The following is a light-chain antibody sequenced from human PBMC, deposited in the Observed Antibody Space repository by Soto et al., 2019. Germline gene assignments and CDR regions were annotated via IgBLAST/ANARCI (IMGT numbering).Light chain of an antibody. V-gene: IGLV2-14*01. CDR3: CSYAGSSTSVV. CDR1: SSDVGGYSY. Sequence: QSALTQPASVSGSPGQSITISCTGTSSDVGGYSYVSWYQQHPGKTPKLMIYEVSNRPSGVSHRFSGSKSGNTASLTISGLQTEDEADYYCCSYAGSSTSVVFGGGTMLTVL. J-gene: IGLJ2*01. CDR2: EVS.